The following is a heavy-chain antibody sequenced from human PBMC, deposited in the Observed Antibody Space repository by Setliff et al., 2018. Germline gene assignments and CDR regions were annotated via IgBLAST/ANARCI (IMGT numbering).Heavy chain of an antibody. CDR2: INYSGST. CDR1: GGSISSSRYY. V-gene: IGHV4-39*01. D-gene: IGHD6-13*01. Sequence: SETLSLTCTVSGGSISSSRYYRGWIRQPPGKGLEWIGSINYSGSTYYNPSLKSRVTISVETSKNQFSLKLSSVTAADTAVYYCARAAGYSSSWYHYYYGMDVWGQGTTVTVSS. CDR3: ARAAGYSSSWYHYYYGMDV. J-gene: IGHJ6*02.